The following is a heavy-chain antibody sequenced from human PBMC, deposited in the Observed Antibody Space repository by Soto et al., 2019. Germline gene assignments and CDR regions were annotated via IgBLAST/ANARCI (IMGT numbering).Heavy chain of an antibody. CDR3: ARQTLYDYVWGSYRQFDY. CDR1: GGSVSSGSYY. V-gene: IGHV4-61*01. J-gene: IGHJ4*02. CDR2: IYYSGST. Sequence: QVQLQESGPGLVKPSETLSLTCTVSGGSVSSGSYYWSWIRQPPGKGLEWIGYIYYSGSTNYNPSLTRRATISVDTSKNQFSLKLSSVTAADTAVYYCARQTLYDYVWGSYRQFDYWGQGTLVTVSS. D-gene: IGHD3-16*02.